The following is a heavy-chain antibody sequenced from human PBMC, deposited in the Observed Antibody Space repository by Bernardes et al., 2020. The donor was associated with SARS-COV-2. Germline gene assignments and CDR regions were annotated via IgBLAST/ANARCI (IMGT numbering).Heavy chain of an antibody. Sequence: GGSLRLSCAASGYTFSSYAMRWVRRGPGKGLEWVSGISCNGGSTYYADSVKGRFTISRDNSKNKVYLQMNSLRAEDTAVYYCAKLSSFGSNPKPGGYFDYWGQGTLVTVSS. CDR1: GYTFSSYA. V-gene: IGHV3-23*01. CDR3: AKLSSFGSNPKPGGYFDY. CDR2: ISCNGGST. D-gene: IGHD2-15*01. J-gene: IGHJ4*02.